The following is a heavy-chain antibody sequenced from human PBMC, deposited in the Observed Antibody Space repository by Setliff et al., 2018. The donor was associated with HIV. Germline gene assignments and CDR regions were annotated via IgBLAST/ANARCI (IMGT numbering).Heavy chain of an antibody. CDR2: IGNSGSPI. D-gene: IGHD5-18*01. V-gene: IGHV3-48*03. Sequence: HPGGSLRLSCAASGFTFSSYEMNWVRKAPGKGLEWVSYIGNSGSPIYYADSVKGRFTISRDNAKNSLYLQMNSLRAEETAVYYCARVRRDTAMVTGFGYYYMDVWGKGTTVTVSS. CDR1: GFTFSSYE. J-gene: IGHJ6*03. CDR3: ARVRRDTAMVTGFGYYYMDV.